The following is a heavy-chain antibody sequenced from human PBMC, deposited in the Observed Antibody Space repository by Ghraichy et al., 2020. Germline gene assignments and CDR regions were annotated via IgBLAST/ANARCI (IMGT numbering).Heavy chain of an antibody. CDR2: IYPGDSDT. Sequence: GESLNISCKGSGYSFTSYWIGWVRQMPGKGLEWMGIIYPGDSDTRYSPSFQGQVTISADKSISTAYLQWSSLKASDTAMYYCARTEFYSDSSGYYYVWFDPWGQGTLVTVSS. J-gene: IGHJ5*02. CDR3: ARTEFYSDSSGYYYVWFDP. D-gene: IGHD3-22*01. V-gene: IGHV5-51*01. CDR1: GYSFTSYW.